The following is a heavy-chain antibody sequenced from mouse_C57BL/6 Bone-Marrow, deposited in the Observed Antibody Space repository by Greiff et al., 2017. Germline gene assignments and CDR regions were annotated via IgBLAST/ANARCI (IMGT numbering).Heavy chain of an antibody. CDR3: ARHYYGSYYYAIDY. D-gene: IGHD1-1*01. Sequence: VQLQQSGAELARPGASVKLSCKASGYTFTSYGIRWVKQRTGQGLEWIGEIYPRSGNTYYNEKFKGKATLTADKSASTAYMELRSLTSEDSAVYFCARHYYGSYYYAIDYWGQGTSVTVSS. CDR1: GYTFTSYG. CDR2: IYPRSGNT. V-gene: IGHV1-81*01. J-gene: IGHJ4*01.